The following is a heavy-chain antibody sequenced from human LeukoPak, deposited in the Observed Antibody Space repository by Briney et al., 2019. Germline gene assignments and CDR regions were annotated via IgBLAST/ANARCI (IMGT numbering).Heavy chain of an antibody. D-gene: IGHD4-23*01. CDR2: IVSDGSNT. J-gene: IGHJ4*02. Sequence: PGGSLRLSCAASGFTFSSYWMNWVRQVPGKGLVWASRIVSDGSNTNYADSVKGRFTISRDNAKNTLYLQMNSLRVEDTAVYYCARGRPHGNDYWGQGTLVTVSS. CDR3: ARGRPHGNDY. V-gene: IGHV3-74*01. CDR1: GFTFSSYW.